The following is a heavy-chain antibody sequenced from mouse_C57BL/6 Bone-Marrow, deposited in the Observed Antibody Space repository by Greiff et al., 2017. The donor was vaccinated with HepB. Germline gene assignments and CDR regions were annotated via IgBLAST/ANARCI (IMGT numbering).Heavy chain of an antibody. CDR3: ARNDYDSRYYAMDY. CDR2: IWSGGST. Sequence: VHLVESGPGLVQPSQSLSITCTVSGFSLTSYGVHWVRQSPGKGLEWLGVIWSGGSTDYNAAFISRLSISKDNSKSQVFFKMNSLQADDTAIYYCARNDYDSRYYAMDYWGQGTSVTVSS. D-gene: IGHD1-1*01. J-gene: IGHJ4*01. CDR1: GFSLTSYG. V-gene: IGHV2-2*01.